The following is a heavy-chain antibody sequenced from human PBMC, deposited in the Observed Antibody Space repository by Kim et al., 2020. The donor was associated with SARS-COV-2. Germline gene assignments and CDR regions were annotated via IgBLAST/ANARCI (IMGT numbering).Heavy chain of an antibody. CDR2: ISSSSSYT. Sequence: GGSLRLSCAASGFTFSDYYMSWIRQAPGKGLEWVSYISSSSSYTNYAASVKGRFTISRDNAKNSLYLQMNSLRAEDTAVYYCARQIAAAGLNWFDPWGQGTLVTVSS. CDR3: ARQIAAAGLNWFDP. CDR1: GFTFSDYY. J-gene: IGHJ5*02. D-gene: IGHD6-13*01. V-gene: IGHV3-11*06.